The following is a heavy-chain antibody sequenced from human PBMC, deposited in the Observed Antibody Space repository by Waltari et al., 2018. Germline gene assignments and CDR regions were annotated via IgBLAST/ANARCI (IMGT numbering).Heavy chain of an antibody. CDR3: AKASLEMATTIDY. V-gene: IGHV3-23*01. Sequence: EVQLLESGGGLVQPGGSLRLSCAASGFTFSSYAMSWVRQAPGKGREWVAGISGSGGSTYYSDSVKGRFTISRDNSKNTLYLQMNSLRAEDTAVYYCAKASLEMATTIDYWGQGTLVTVSS. D-gene: IGHD5-12*01. CDR1: GFTFSSYA. CDR2: ISGSGGST. J-gene: IGHJ4*02.